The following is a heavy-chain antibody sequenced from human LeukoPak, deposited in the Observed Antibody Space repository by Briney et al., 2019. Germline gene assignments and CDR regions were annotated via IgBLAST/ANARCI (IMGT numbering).Heavy chain of an antibody. V-gene: IGHV3-74*01. CDR1: GFTFSSYW. CDR3: AKAVSGSYDY. D-gene: IGHD1-26*01. Sequence: GGSLRLSCAASGFTFSSYWMHWVRQAPGKGLVWVSRINSDGSSTSYADSVKGRFTISRDNSKNTLYLQINSLRAEDTAVYYCAKAVSGSYDYWGQGTLVTVSS. CDR2: INSDGSST. J-gene: IGHJ4*02.